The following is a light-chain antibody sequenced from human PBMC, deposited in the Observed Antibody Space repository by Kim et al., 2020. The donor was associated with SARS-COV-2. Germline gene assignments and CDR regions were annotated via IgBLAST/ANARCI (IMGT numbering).Light chain of an antibody. Sequence: SVPQGKMAPLSCRASRGISSNLAWYQQKPHKAPRLLNYGASTRATGVPGMFSGSGCGAEFTLTVSSLQSEDFAVYYCQQYNNWPTFGGGTKVDIK. V-gene: IGKV3-15*01. CDR2: GAS. CDR3: QQYNNWPT. J-gene: IGKJ4*01. CDR1: RGISSN.